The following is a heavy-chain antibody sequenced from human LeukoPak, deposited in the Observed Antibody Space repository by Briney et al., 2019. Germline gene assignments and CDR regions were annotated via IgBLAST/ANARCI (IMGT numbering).Heavy chain of an antibody. CDR3: AGGGTTVTFDY. CDR1: GGSISSYY. D-gene: IGHD4-17*01. CDR2: IYYTGST. Sequence: SETLSLTCTVSGGSISSYYMSWVRQPPGKGLEWIGYIYYTGSTNYNPSLKSRVTISVDTSKKQIPLNLSSVTAAHTAVYYCAGGGTTVTFDYWGQRTLVTVS. J-gene: IGHJ4*02. V-gene: IGHV4-59*03.